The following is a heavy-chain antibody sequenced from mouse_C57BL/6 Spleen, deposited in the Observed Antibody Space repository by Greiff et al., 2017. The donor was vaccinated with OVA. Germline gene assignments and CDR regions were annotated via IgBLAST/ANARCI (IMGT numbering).Heavy chain of an antibody. V-gene: IGHV1-69*01. CDR2: IDPSDSYT. J-gene: IGHJ2*01. Sequence: QVQLQQPGAELVMPGASVKLSCKASGYTFTSYWMHWVKQRPGQGLEWIGEIDPSDSYTNYNQKFKGKSTLTVAKSSSTAYMQLSSLTSEDAAVDYCSRFPGGRSYCDYWGKDTTLTVS. CDR1: GYTFTSYW. CDR3: SRFPGGRSYCDY.